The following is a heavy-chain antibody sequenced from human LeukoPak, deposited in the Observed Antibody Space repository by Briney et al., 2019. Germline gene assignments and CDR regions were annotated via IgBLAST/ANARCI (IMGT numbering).Heavy chain of an antibody. CDR2: IGISSGNT. V-gene: IGHV3-48*01. D-gene: IGHD2-2*01. J-gene: IGHJ4*02. Sequence: GGSLRLSCAASGFTFSHYSMNWVRQAPGKGLEWISYIGISSGNTKYADSVKGGFTISGDKAKNSVYLQMNSLRVEDTAVYYCARDTKYAFDNWGQGTLVTVSS. CDR1: GFTFSHYS. CDR3: ARDTKYAFDN.